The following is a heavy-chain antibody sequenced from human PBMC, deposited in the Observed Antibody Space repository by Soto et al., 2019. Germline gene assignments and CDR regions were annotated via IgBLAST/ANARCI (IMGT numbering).Heavy chain of an antibody. Sequence: QVTLKASGPVLVKPTETLTLTCTVSGFSLSSARMSVSWIRQPPGKALEWLAHIFSSDAKSYSASLKSRLTITKDTSKSQVVLTMSTMNPVATATYCSTRIRGWGWLGPNDYWGQGTLVTVSS. CDR2: IFSSDAK. J-gene: IGHJ4*02. CDR3: TRIRGWGWLGPNDY. CDR1: GFSLSSARMS. V-gene: IGHV2-26*01. D-gene: IGHD6-19*01.